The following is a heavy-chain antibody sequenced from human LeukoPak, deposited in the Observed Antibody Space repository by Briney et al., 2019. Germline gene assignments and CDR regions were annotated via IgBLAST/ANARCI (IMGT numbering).Heavy chain of an antibody. CDR1: GFTVSSYW. V-gene: IGHV3-74*01. CDR3: AKAVKYSNTCYDY. Sequence: GGSLRLSCAAPGFTVSSYWVHWVRQAPGKGPVWVSRISSDGSVTSYADSVKGRFTISRDNSKNTLYLQMNSLRAEDTAVYYCAKAVKYSNTCYDYWGQGTLVTVSS. CDR2: ISSDGSVT. D-gene: IGHD6-13*01. J-gene: IGHJ4*02.